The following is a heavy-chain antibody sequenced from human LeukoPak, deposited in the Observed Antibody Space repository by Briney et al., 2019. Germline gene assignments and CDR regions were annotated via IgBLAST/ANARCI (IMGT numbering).Heavy chain of an antibody. D-gene: IGHD2-21*01. CDR2: INSDGSST. Sequence: GGSLRLSCAASGFTFSSYWMHWARQAPGKGLVWVSRINSDGSSTTYADSVKGRFTISRDNAKNTLYLQMNSLRPEDTAVYYCARGAYCGGDCPLPLSLYWGQGTLVTVSS. V-gene: IGHV3-74*01. J-gene: IGHJ4*02. CDR3: ARGAYCGGDCPLPLSLY. CDR1: GFTFSSYW.